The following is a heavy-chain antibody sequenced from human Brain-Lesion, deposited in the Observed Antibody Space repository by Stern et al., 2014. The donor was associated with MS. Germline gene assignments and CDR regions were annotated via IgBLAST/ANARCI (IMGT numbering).Heavy chain of an antibody. CDR3: ARKTDTAVGGDY. V-gene: IGHV3-53*01. J-gene: IGHJ4*02. CDR2: MYSRGGT. Sequence: EVQLVESGGGLIQPGGSLSLSCAASGFSVSTNFMRWVRQAPGQGLEWVALMYSRGGTNYADSVKGRFTISRDSSKNTLYLQMSDLRAEDTAVYYCARKTDTAVGGDYWGPGTLVTVSS. CDR1: GFSVSTNF. D-gene: IGHD5-18*01.